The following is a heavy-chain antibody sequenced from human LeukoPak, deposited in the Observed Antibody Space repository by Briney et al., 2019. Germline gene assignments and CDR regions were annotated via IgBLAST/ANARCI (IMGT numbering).Heavy chain of an antibody. Sequence: GGSLRLSCAASGFTFTTFWMSWVRQAPGKGLEWVANIKQDGSERYYVDSVKGRFTISRDNAKNSLYLQTSSLRAEDTGVYYCAGSGWQVYLDYWGQGALVTVSS. D-gene: IGHD6-19*01. CDR2: IKQDGSER. CDR3: AGSGWQVYLDY. J-gene: IGHJ4*02. V-gene: IGHV3-7*01. CDR1: GFTFTTFW.